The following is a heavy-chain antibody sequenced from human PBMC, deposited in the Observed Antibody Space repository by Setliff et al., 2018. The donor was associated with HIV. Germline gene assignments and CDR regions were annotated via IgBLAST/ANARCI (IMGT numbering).Heavy chain of an antibody. Sequence: PSETLSLTCTVSGGSISSHFWSWIRQPPGKGLEWIGTVSYSGSTNYNPSLKSRVTISVDTSENQFSLKLSSVTAADTAIYYCARDPGQWLVKGGMDVWGQGIAVTVSS. D-gene: IGHD6-19*01. CDR1: GGSISSHF. CDR2: VSYSGST. J-gene: IGHJ6*02. CDR3: ARDPGQWLVKGGMDV. V-gene: IGHV4-59*11.